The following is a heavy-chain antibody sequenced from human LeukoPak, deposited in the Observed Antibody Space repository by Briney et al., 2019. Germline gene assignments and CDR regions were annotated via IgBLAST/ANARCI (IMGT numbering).Heavy chain of an antibody. D-gene: IGHD4-23*01. Sequence: PSETLSLTCIVSGGSISSISSNNYHWGWIRQPPGKGLEWIGEINHSGSTNYNPSLKSRVTISVDTSKNQFSLKLSSVTAADTAVYYCARGQDYGGGVDYWGQGTLVTVSS. V-gene: IGHV4-39*07. CDR2: INHSGST. CDR3: ARGQDYGGGVDY. J-gene: IGHJ4*02. CDR1: GGSISSISSNNYH.